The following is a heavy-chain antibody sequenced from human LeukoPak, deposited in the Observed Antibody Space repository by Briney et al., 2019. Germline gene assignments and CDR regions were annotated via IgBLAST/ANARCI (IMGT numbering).Heavy chain of an antibody. CDR1: GFTVSSNY. J-gene: IGHJ4*02. V-gene: IGHV3-53*05. Sequence: GGSLRLSCVASGFTVSSNYMSWVRQAPGKGLEWVSVIYNDGSSYYADSVKGRFTISRDNAKNSLYLQMNSLRAEDMALYYCAKGYSGSYYSPPTFDYWGQGTLVTVSS. D-gene: IGHD1-26*01. CDR3: AKGYSGSYYSPPTFDY. CDR2: IYNDGSS.